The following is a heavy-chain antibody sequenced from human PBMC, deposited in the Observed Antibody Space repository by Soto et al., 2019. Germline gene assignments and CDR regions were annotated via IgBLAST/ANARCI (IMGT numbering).Heavy chain of an antibody. CDR2: ISAYNGNT. CDR1: GYTFTSYG. CDR3: ARDTSYDFWCGRRGVFYYYGMDV. Sequence: WASVKVSCKASGYTFTSYGISWVRQAPGQGLEWMGWISAYNGNTNYAQKLQGRVTMTTDTSTSTAYMELRSLRSDDTAVYYCARDTSYDFWCGRRGVFYYYGMDVCGQVTTVTVYS. V-gene: IGHV1-18*04. D-gene: IGHD3-3*01. J-gene: IGHJ6*02.